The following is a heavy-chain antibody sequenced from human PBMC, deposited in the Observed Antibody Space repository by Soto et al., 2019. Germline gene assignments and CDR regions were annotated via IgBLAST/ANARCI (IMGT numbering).Heavy chain of an antibody. J-gene: IGHJ5*02. V-gene: IGHV3-23*01. CDR1: GFTFKNYA. Sequence: EVQLLESGGGLVQPGGSLRLSCAASGFTFKNYAMTWVRQAPGTGLEWVSTVYNSGDITHYADSVKGRFTTSRDNSTNTGFLQRTSSCAEDTALYYSLADPNWFDRCGQGTMVTVSS. CDR2: VYNSGDIT. CDR3: LADPNWFDR.